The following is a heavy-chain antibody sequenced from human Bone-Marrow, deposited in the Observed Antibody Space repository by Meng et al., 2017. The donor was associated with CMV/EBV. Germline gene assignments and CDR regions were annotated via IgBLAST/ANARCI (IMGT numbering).Heavy chain of an antibody. J-gene: IGHJ5*02. CDR1: YA. V-gene: IGHV1-69*05. Sequence: YAISWVRQDPGQGLEWMGGIIPIFGTANYAQKFQGRVTITTDESTSTAYMELSSLRSEDTAVYYCARGGGLDCSSTSCYRRVNWFDPWGQGTLVTVSS. D-gene: IGHD2-2*02. CDR2: IIPIFGTA. CDR3: ARGGGLDCSSTSCYRRVNWFDP.